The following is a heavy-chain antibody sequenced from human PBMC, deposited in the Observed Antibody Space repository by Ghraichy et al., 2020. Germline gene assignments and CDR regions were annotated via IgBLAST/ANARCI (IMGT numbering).Heavy chain of an antibody. J-gene: IGHJ4*02. D-gene: IGHD6-13*01. CDR2: ISGSSATT. CDR1: GFTFSSYA. Sequence: GALRLSCVASGFTFSSYAMTWVRQAPGKGLEWVSSISGSSATTYYADSVRGRFTISRDNSKNTLYLQMNSLRAEDTAIYYCAKGQAATGLRGFDYWGQGTLVTVSS. CDR3: AKGQAATGLRGFDY. V-gene: IGHV3-23*01.